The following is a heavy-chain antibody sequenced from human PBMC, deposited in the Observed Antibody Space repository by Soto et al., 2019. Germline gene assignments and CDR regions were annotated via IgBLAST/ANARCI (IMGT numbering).Heavy chain of an antibody. Sequence: SETLSLTCAVSGGSISGSYYYWGWLRQSPGKGPEWIGSVFYTGFTSYNPSLESRVSVSVDTSENKFSLTLKSVTAADTAVYFCERDFERHAIAPWGQGTSVTVSS. V-gene: IGHV4-39*07. D-gene: IGHD3-9*01. J-gene: IGHJ5*02. CDR2: VFYTGFT. CDR3: ERDFERHAIAP. CDR1: GGSISGSYYY.